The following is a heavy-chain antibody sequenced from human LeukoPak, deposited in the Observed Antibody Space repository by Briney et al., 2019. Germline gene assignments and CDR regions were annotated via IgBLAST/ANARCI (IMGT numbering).Heavy chain of an antibody. CDR2: ISWNSGSI. V-gene: IGHV3-9*01. CDR1: GFTFDDYA. J-gene: IGHJ4*02. CDR3: ASSRSYYYDSSGYYTLDY. D-gene: IGHD3-22*01. Sequence: GGSLRLSCAASGFTFDDYAMHWVRQVPGKGLEWVSGISWNSGSIGYADSVKGRFSISRDNAKNSLYLQMNSLRAEDTAVYYCASSRSYYYDSSGYYTLDYWGQGTLVTVSS.